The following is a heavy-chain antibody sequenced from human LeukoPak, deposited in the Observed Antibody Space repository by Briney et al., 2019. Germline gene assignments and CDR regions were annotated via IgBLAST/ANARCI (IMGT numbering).Heavy chain of an antibody. V-gene: IGHV1-46*01. CDR1: GYTFTSYY. CDR2: INPSGGST. J-gene: IGHJ4*02. D-gene: IGHD3-10*01. CDR3: AREGRTGSGSYYMQEGEDY. Sequence: ASVKVSCKASGYTFTSYYMHWVRQAPGQGLEWMGIINPSGGSTSYAQKFQGRVTMTRDMSTSTVYMELSSLRSEDTAVYYCAREGRTGSGSYYMQEGEDYWGQGTLVTVSS.